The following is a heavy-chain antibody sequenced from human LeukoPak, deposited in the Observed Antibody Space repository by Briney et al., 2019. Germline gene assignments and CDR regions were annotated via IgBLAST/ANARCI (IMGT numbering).Heavy chain of an antibody. V-gene: IGHV4-4*07. D-gene: IGHD6-19*01. J-gene: IGHJ4*02. CDR1: GGSISNYY. Sequence: SETLSLTCTVSGGSISNYYWSWIRQPAGKGLEWIGHIYTSASTNYNPSLRSRVTMSLDTSKNQFSLELNSVTAADTAAYSCARVDTSGWHYFDDWGQGTLVTVSS. CDR2: IYTSAST. CDR3: ARVDTSGWHYFDD.